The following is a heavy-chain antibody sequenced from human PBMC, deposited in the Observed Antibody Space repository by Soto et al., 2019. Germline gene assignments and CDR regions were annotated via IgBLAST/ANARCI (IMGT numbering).Heavy chain of an antibody. CDR1: GFSLSNGRMG. D-gene: IGHD3-22*01. CDR2: FFSDVER. J-gene: IGHJ3*02. Sequence: SGPTLVNPTETLTLTCTISGFSLSNGRMGVSWIRQPPGRALEWLAHFFSDVERSYSTSMQSRLTMSQDTSGTQVVLTMTNMDLQDTGTYFCARAPGYYYDSSGPGAFDIWGQGTMVTVSS. CDR3: ARAPGYYYDSSGPGAFDI. V-gene: IGHV2-26*03.